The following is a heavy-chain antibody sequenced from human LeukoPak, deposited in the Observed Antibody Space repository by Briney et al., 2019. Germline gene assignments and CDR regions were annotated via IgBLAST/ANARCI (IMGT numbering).Heavy chain of an antibody. CDR2: IYPGDSDT. Sequence: GESLKISCKGSGYSFTRNWIGWVRQMPGKGLEWMGIIYPGDSDTRYSPSFQGQVTISADKSISTAYLQWSSLKASDTAMYYCARQILYSSSWYYWFDPWGQGTLVTVSS. D-gene: IGHD6-13*01. V-gene: IGHV5-51*01. CDR3: ARQILYSSSWYYWFDP. CDR1: GYSFTRNW. J-gene: IGHJ5*02.